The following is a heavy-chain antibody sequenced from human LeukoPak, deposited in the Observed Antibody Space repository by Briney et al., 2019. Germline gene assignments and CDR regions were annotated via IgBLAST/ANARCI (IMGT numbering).Heavy chain of an antibody. J-gene: IGHJ3*02. CDR3: ARGGLRLASPTGAFDI. V-gene: IGHV3-23*01. CDR1: GFSFSIYA. CDR2: IRGSGAIT. Sequence: GGSLRLSCTASGFSFSIYALSWVRQAPGKGLEWVSGIRGSGAITYYADSVKGRFTISRDNAKNSLYLQMNSLRAEDTAVYYCARGGLRLASPTGAFDIWGQGTMVTVSS. D-gene: IGHD4-17*01.